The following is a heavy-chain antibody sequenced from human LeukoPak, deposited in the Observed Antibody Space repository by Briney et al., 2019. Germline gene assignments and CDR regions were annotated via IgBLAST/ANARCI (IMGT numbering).Heavy chain of an antibody. CDR2: ISDRGSRT. Sequence: PGGSLRLSCAVSGITISNYGMSWVRQPPGKGLEWVAGISDRGSRTNYADSVKGRFTISTDHPKNTLYLQMNSLRAEDTAVYFCAKRGVVIRVILVGFHKEAYYFDSWGQGALVTVSS. D-gene: IGHD3-22*01. CDR3: AKRGVVIRVILVGFHKEAYYFDS. CDR1: GITISNYG. J-gene: IGHJ4*02. V-gene: IGHV3-23*01.